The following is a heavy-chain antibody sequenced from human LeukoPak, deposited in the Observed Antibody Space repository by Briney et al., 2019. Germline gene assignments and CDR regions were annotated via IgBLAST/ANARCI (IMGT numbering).Heavy chain of an antibody. V-gene: IGHV1-3*01. CDR3: ARDRDYYDSSGFDY. D-gene: IGHD3-22*01. J-gene: IGHJ4*02. CDR1: GYTFTSYA. CDR2: INAGNGNT. Sequence: ASVKVSCKASGYTFTSYAMHWVRQAPGQRLEWMGWINAGNGNTKYSQKFQGRVTITRDTSASTAYMELCSLRSEDTAVYYCARDRDYYDSSGFDYWGQGTLVTVSS.